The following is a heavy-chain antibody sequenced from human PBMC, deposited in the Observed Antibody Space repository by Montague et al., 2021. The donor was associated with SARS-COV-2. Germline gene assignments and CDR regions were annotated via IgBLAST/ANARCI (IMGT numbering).Heavy chain of an antibody. Sequence: LRLSCAASGFTFNYYVMSWVRQAPGKGLEWVSVIYSGGSDSYFADSVKGRFTVSRDNSKSTHYLHMHSLGVDDTAVYYCARAGDSAHFYFDSWGQGTLVTVSS. CDR3: ARAGDSAHFYFDS. CDR1: GFTFNYYV. CDR2: IYSGGSDS. D-gene: IGHD1-26*01. J-gene: IGHJ4*02. V-gene: IGHV3-23*03.